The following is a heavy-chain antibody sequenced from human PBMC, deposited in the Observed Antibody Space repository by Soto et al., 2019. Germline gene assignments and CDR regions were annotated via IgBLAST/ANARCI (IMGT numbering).Heavy chain of an antibody. V-gene: IGHV3-23*01. CDR2: ISGSGGST. CDR1: GFSFSRYA. J-gene: IGHJ6*02. CDR3: AKGLQDIVVVPAAFAGGKYYYYGMDV. D-gene: IGHD2-2*01. Sequence: GGSLRLSCAASGFSFSRYAMSWVRQAPGKGLEWVSAISGSGGSTYYADSVKGRFTISSDNSKNTLYLQMNSLRAEDTAVYYCAKGLQDIVVVPAAFAGGKYYYYGMDVWGQGTTVTVSS.